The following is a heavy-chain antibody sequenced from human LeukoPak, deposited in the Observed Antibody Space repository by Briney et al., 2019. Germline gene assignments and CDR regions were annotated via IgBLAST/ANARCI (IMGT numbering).Heavy chain of an antibody. Sequence: PSETLSLTCTVSGGSISSYYWSWIRQPPGKGLEWIGYIYYSGSTNYNPSLKSRVTISLDTSKNQFSLKLSSVTAADTAVYYCARVVGIAAAYYYYYMDVWGKGTTVTVSS. CDR3: ARVVGIAAAYYYYYMDV. CDR1: GGSISSYY. V-gene: IGHV4-59*01. CDR2: IYYSGST. J-gene: IGHJ6*03. D-gene: IGHD6-25*01.